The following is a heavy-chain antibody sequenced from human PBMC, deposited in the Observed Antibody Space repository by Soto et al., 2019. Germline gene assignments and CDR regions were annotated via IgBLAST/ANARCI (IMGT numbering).Heavy chain of an antibody. J-gene: IGHJ6*02. D-gene: IGHD5-12*01. CDR2: IWYDGSNK. CDR1: GFTFSSYG. V-gene: IGHV3-33*01. Sequence: GGSLRLSCAASGFTFSSYGMHWVRQAPGKGLEWVAVIWYDGSNKYYADSVKGRFTISRDNSKNTLYLQMNSLRAEDTAVYYCARFGDSGYDYYYYGMDVWGQGTTVTVSS. CDR3: ARFGDSGYDYYYYGMDV.